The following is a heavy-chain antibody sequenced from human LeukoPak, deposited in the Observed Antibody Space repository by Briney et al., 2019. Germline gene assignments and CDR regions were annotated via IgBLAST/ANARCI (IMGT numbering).Heavy chain of an antibody. V-gene: IGHV3-23*01. CDR2: ISGSGGST. CDR1: GFTFSSYA. Sequence: GGSLRLSCAASGFTFSSYAMSWVRQAPGKGLEWVSAISGSGGSTYYADSVKGRLTISRNNSNNTLYMQMNSLRAEETAVYYCAKVEGGDYPYSWGQGTLVTVSS. CDR3: AKVEGGDYPYS. D-gene: IGHD4-17*01. J-gene: IGHJ4*02.